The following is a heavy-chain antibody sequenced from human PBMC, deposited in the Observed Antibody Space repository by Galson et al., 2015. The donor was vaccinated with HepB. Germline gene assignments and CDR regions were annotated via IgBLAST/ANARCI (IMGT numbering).Heavy chain of an antibody. CDR1: GFTFSSYS. D-gene: IGHD1-26*01. Sequence: SLRLSCAASGFTFSSYSMNWVRQAPGKGLEWVSSISSSSSYIYYADSVKGRFTISRDNAKNSLYLQMNSLRAEDTAVYYCAREGWSGSYLRAFDYWGQGTLVTVSS. CDR3: AREGWSGSYLRAFDY. CDR2: ISSSSSYI. V-gene: IGHV3-21*01. J-gene: IGHJ4*02.